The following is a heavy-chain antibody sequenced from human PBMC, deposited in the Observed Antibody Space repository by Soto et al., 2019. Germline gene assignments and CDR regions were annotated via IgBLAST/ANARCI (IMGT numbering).Heavy chain of an antibody. Sequence: PGGSLRLSCAASGFTFSSYAMHWVRQAPGKGLEWVAVISYDGSNKYYADSVKGRFTISRDNSKNTLYLQMNSLRAEDTAVYYCARDHRPFVGDYYYYYGMDVWGQGTTVTVSS. J-gene: IGHJ6*02. CDR1: GFTFSSYA. CDR3: ARDHRPFVGDYYYYYGMDV. CDR2: ISYDGSNK. D-gene: IGHD3-10*01. V-gene: IGHV3-30-3*01.